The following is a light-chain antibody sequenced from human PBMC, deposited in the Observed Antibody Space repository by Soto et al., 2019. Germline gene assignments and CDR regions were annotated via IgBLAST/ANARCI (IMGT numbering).Light chain of an antibody. J-gene: IGKJ2*04. Sequence: EIVLTQSPGIVSLSPGDRATLSCSASESLINNYLAWYQQKPGQAPRLLIFGASTRATGIPDRFRGSGSGTDFTLTISRLEPEDFAVYHCQQYDYSPCSFGQGPKLQI. CDR2: GAS. V-gene: IGKV3-20*01. CDR1: ESLINNY. CDR3: QQYDYSPCS.